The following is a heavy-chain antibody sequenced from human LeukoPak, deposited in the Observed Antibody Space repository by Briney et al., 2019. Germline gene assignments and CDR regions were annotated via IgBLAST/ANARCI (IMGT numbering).Heavy chain of an antibody. V-gene: IGHV4-31*03. CDR2: IYYSGST. J-gene: IGHJ6*04. CDR3: VRWASHYFYFSFDV. Sequence: SETLSLTCTVSGGSISSGGYYWSWIRQHPGKGLGWIGYIYYSGSTYYNPSLKSRVTISVDTSKNQFSLKLSSVTAADTAVYFCVRWASHYFYFSFDVWGKGTTVTVSS. CDR1: GGSISSGGYY.